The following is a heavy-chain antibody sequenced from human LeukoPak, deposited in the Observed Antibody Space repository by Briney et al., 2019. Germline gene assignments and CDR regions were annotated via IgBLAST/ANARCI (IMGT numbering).Heavy chain of an antibody. D-gene: IGHD3-22*01. CDR3: VRLRRNSDTSGFYYYYDY. Sequence: GRSLRPSCAAAGSTFSSYSTSSVRQAPGNGLEWVSSISVRSNYIYYAASMRGRFSISRDDARNSLYLQMNSLRAEDTAVYYCVRLRRNSDTSGFYYYYDYWGQGTLVTVSS. CDR1: GSTFSSYS. CDR2: ISVRSNYI. V-gene: IGHV3-21*01. J-gene: IGHJ4*02.